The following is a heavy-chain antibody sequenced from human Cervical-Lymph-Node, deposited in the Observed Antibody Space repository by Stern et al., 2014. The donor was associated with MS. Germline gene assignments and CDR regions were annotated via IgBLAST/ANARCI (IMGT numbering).Heavy chain of an antibody. CDR2: IYYSGST. V-gene: IGHV4-31*03. D-gene: IGHD2-15*01. CDR3: AREPLGYCSGGSCYSA. J-gene: IGHJ5*02. Sequence: QVQLQESGPGLVKPSQTLSLTCTVSGGSISSGGYYWSWIRQHPGKGLEWIGYIYYSGSTYYNPSLKSRVTISVDTSKNQFSLKLSSVTAADTAVYYCAREPLGYCSGGSCYSAWGQGTLVTVSS. CDR1: GGSISSGGYY.